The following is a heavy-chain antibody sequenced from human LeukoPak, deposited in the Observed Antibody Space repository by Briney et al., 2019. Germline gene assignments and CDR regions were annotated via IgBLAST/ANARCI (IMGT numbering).Heavy chain of an antibody. CDR3: AGNWGPDPDAFDL. Sequence: SETLSLTCTVSGYSITSGYYWGWIRQPPGRGLEWIGSIYQTGSTYYKSSLKSRVTISLGTSKNLFSLNLRSVTAADTAFYYCAGNWGPDPDAFDLWGQGTMVTVSS. V-gene: IGHV4-38-2*02. D-gene: IGHD7-27*01. J-gene: IGHJ3*01. CDR1: GYSITSGYY. CDR2: IYQTGST.